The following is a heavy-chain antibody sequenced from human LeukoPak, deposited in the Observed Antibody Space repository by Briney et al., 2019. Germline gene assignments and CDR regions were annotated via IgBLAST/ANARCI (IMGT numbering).Heavy chain of an antibody. V-gene: IGHV1-46*01. D-gene: IGHD3-9*01. CDR1: GYTFTSYY. J-gene: IGHJ4*02. CDR3: AREEPYYDILTGRAYYFDY. CDR2: INPSGGST. Sequence: VSVKVSCKASGYTFTSYYMHWVRQAPGQGLEWMGIINPSGGSTSYAQKFQGRVTMTRDTSTSTVYMELSSLRSEDTAVYYCAREEPYYDILTGRAYYFDYWGQGTLVTVSS.